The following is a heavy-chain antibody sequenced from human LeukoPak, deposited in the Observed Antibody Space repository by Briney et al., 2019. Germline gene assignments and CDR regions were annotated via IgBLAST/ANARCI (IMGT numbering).Heavy chain of an antibody. J-gene: IGHJ4*02. Sequence: KPGGSLRLSCAASGFNFSSYSMNWVRQAPGKGLEWVSSISSSSSYIYYADSVKGRFTISRDNAKNSLYLQMNSLRAEDTAVYYCARSDQSPPLHFDYWGQGTLVTVSS. CDR1: GFNFSSYS. V-gene: IGHV3-21*01. CDR3: ARSDQSPPLHFDY. CDR2: ISSSSSYI.